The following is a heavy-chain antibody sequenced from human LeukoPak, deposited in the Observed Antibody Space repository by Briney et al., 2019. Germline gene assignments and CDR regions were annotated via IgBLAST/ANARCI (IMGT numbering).Heavy chain of an antibody. V-gene: IGHV3-30*02. CDR3: ARGPSGYHNT. CDR1: GFTFSSYG. J-gene: IGHJ4*02. D-gene: IGHD5-12*01. CDR2: IRFDGNNK. Sequence: GGSLRLSCAPSGFTFSSYGMHWVRQAPGKGLEWVAFIRFDGNNKYYADSVKGRFTISRDNSKNTLYLQMTSLRAEDTAVHYCARGPSGYHNTGGQGTLVTVSS.